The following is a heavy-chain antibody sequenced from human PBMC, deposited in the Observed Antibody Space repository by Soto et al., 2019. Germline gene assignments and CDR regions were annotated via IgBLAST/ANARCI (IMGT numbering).Heavy chain of an antibody. J-gene: IGHJ4*02. Sequence: PSETLSLTCVVSGGSISRGDFSWTWIRQPPGKGLEWVGYIYRSGSTYYNPSLKSPVSISLDKSKNQFSLNLTSVTAADTAVYYCARGKTNYFFDLWGQGHLVTVSS. CDR3: ARGKTNYFFDL. CDR2: IYRSGST. D-gene: IGHD3-10*01. V-gene: IGHV4-30-2*01. CDR1: GGSISRGDFS.